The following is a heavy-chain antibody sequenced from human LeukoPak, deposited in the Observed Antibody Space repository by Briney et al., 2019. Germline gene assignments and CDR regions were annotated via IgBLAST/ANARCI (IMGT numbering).Heavy chain of an antibody. Sequence: ASVKVSCKASGGTFSSYAISWVRQAPGQGLEWMGGIIPIFGTANYAQKFQGRVTITTDESTSAAYMELSSLRSEDTAVYYCARDEGGSTSTNWFDPWGQGTLVTVSS. CDR2: IIPIFGTA. CDR1: GGTFSSYA. V-gene: IGHV1-69*05. D-gene: IGHD2-2*01. J-gene: IGHJ5*02. CDR3: ARDEGGSTSTNWFDP.